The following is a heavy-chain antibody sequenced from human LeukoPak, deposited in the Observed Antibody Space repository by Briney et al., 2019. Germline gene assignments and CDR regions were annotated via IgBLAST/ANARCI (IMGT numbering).Heavy chain of an antibody. CDR2: IYYSGSI. D-gene: IGHD5-24*01. J-gene: IGHJ3*02. CDR1: GGSISKNSYY. CDR3: ARLLRDFDVFDI. V-gene: IGHV4-39*07. Sequence: SETLSLTCTVSGGSISKNSYYWGWIRQPPGKGLECIGSIYYSGSIYYNPSLKSRVTLSVDTSKNHFSLKLSSVTAADTAVYYCARLLRDFDVFDIWGQGTMVTVSS.